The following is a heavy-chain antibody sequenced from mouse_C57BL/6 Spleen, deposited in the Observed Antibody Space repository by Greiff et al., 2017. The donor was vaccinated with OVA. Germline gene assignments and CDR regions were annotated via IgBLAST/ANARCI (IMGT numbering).Heavy chain of an antibody. CDR1: GFTFSDYY. CDR3: AREDHDYDGAMDY. CDR2: INYDGSST. V-gene: IGHV5-16*01. J-gene: IGHJ4*01. D-gene: IGHD2-4*01. Sequence: DVKLVESEGGLVQPGSSMKLSCTASGFTFSDYYMAWVRQVPEKGLEWVANINYDGSSTYYLDSLKSRFIISRDNAKNILYLQMSSLKSEDTATYYCAREDHDYDGAMDYWGQGTSVTVSS.